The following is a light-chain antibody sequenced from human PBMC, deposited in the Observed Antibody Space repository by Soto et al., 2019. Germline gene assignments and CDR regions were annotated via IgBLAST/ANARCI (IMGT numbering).Light chain of an antibody. CDR3: SSYAGGNNWV. Sequence: QSALTQPPSASGSLGQSVTISCTGASSDISGHNYVSWYQQHPGKAPKLMIYEVSKRPSWVPDRFSASKSGNTASLTVSGLQAEDEAAYYCSSYAGGNNWVFGGGTKLIVL. CDR2: EVS. CDR1: SSDISGHNY. V-gene: IGLV2-8*01. J-gene: IGLJ3*02.